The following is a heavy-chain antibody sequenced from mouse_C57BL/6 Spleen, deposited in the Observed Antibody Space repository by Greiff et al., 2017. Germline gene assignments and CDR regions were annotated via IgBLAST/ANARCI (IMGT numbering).Heavy chain of an antibody. V-gene: IGHV5-12*01. Sequence: EVHLVESGGGLVQPGGSLKLSCAASGFTFSDYYMYWVRQTPEKRLEWVAYISNGGGSTYYPDTVKGRFTISRDNAKNTLYLQMSRLKSEDTAMYYCARHNYYGSSNWYFDVWGTGTTVTVSS. CDR3: ARHNYYGSSNWYFDV. J-gene: IGHJ1*03. CDR1: GFTFSDYY. CDR2: ISNGGGST. D-gene: IGHD1-1*01.